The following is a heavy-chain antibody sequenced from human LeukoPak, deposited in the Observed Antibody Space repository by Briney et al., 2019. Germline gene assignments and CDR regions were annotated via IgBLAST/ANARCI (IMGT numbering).Heavy chain of an antibody. CDR2: IYYSGST. V-gene: IGHV4-30-4*07. CDR1: GGSFSGYS. J-gene: IGHJ5*02. D-gene: IGHD4-23*01. CDR3: ARERMTTVVTPEGWFDP. Sequence: PSETLSLTCAVYGGSFSGYSWSWIRQPPGKGLEWIGYIYYSGSTYYNPSLKSRVTISVDTSKNQFSLKLSSVTAADTAVYYCARERMTTVVTPEGWFDPWGQGTLVTVSS.